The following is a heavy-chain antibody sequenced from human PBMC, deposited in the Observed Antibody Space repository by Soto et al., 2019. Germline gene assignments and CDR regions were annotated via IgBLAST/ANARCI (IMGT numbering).Heavy chain of an antibody. D-gene: IGHD6-13*01. CDR3: ARYSSSWYYFDY. J-gene: IGHJ4*02. CDR2: IYYSGST. CDR1: GGSISSYY. Sequence: SETLSLTCTVSGGSISSYYWSWIRQPPGKGLEWIGYIYYSGSTNYNPSLKSRVTISVDTSKNQFSLKLSSVTAADTAVYYCARYSSSWYYFDYWGQGTLVTVSS. V-gene: IGHV4-59*01.